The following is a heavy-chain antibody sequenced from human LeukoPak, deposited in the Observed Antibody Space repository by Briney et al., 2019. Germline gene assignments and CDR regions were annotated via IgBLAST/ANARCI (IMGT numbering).Heavy chain of an antibody. CDR2: ISGSGEST. J-gene: IGHJ4*02. CDR1: GLTFSNYG. D-gene: IGHD6-13*01. CDR3: AKDSRTTYDSSWLYYFDS. Sequence: PGGTLRLSCAASGLTFSNYGMAWVRQAPGKGLEWVSAISGSGESTYNADSVKGRFTISRDNSKNTLYLQMNRLRAEDTAVYYCAKDSRTTYDSSWLYYFDSWGQGTLVTVSP. V-gene: IGHV3-23*01.